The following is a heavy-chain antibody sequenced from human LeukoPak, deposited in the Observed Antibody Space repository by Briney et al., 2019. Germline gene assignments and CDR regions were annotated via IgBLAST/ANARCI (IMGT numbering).Heavy chain of an antibody. Sequence: SETLSLTCTVSGGSISSYYWSWIRQPPGKGLEWIGYIYYSGSTNYNPSLKSRVTISVDTSKNQFFLKLSSVTAADTAVYYCAREGYTAMVIDYWGQGTLVTVSS. CDR3: AREGYTAMVIDY. J-gene: IGHJ4*02. CDR1: GGSISSYY. V-gene: IGHV4-59*01. D-gene: IGHD5-18*01. CDR2: IYYSGST.